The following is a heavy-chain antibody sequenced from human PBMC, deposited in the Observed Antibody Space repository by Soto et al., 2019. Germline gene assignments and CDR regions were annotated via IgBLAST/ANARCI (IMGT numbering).Heavy chain of an antibody. CDR3: ANLKYSSGWYFDY. Sequence: EVQLLESGGGLIQPGGSLRLSCAASGFTFSSYAMTWGRQAPGKGPEWVSTISGSGDNTYYADSVKGRFTISRDNSKNTLFLQMNNLRAEDTAVYYCANLKYSSGWYFDYWGQGTLVTVSS. CDR1: GFTFSSYA. J-gene: IGHJ4*02. V-gene: IGHV3-23*01. D-gene: IGHD6-19*01. CDR2: ISGSGDNT.